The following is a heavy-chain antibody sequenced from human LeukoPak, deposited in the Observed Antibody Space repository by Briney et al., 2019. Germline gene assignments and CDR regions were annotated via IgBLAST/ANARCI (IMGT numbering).Heavy chain of an antibody. V-gene: IGHV3-23*01. CDR2: ISGSGTT. CDR1: GFTFSTYA. CDR3: AKDPMLRGSTYDY. Sequence: GASLRLSCAASGFTFSTYAMIWVRQAPGKGLEWVSAISGSGTTYYADSVKGRFTIFRDNSKKTLYLRMNSLRAEDTAVYYCAKDPMLRGSTYDYWGQGTVVTVSS. D-gene: IGHD3-10*01. J-gene: IGHJ4*02.